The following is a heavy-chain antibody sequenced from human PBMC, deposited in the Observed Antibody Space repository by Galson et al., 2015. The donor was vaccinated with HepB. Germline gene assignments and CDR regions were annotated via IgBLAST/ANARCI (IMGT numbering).Heavy chain of an antibody. CDR3: TKGAYRSILMSGGWFGP. V-gene: IGHV3-23*01. J-gene: IGHJ5*02. CDR1: GFTFGTYG. Sequence: SLRLSCAASGFTFGTYGMSWVRQAPGKGLEWVSSINGNGATTYYADSVKGRLTISRDNSKKTLSLQMNSLRAEDTAVYYCTKGAYRSILMSGGWFGPWGQGTLASVSP. D-gene: IGHD3-10*02. CDR2: INGNGATT.